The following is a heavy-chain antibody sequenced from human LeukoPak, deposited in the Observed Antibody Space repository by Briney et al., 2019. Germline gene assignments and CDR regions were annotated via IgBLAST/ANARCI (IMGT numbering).Heavy chain of an antibody. D-gene: IGHD6-13*01. V-gene: IGHV3-7*01. CDR1: GFTFSNYW. CDR3: ARDPGSSSFDY. Sequence: PGGSLRLSCAASGFTFSNYWMTWVRQTPGKWLEFVANIDRDGSVKNYVGSVKGRFTISGDNAENSLYLQMNSLRADDTAMYYCARDPGSSSFDYWGQGSLVTVSS. J-gene: IGHJ4*02. CDR2: IDRDGSVK.